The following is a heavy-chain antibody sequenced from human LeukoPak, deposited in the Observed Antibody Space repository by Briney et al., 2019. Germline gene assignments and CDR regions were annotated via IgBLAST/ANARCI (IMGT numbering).Heavy chain of an antibody. CDR2: ISYDGSNK. Sequence: GGSLRLSCAASGFTFRSYAMHWVRQAPGKGLEWVAVISYDGSNKYYADSVKGRFTLSRDNSKNTLYLQMNSLRPEDTAVYYCARARPSMWIDYWGQGTLVTVSS. CDR1: GFTFRSYA. CDR3: ARARPSMWIDY. D-gene: IGHD5-12*01. J-gene: IGHJ4*02. V-gene: IGHV3-30*04.